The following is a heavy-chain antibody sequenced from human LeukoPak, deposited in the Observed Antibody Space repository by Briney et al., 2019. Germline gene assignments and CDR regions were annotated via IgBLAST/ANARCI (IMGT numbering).Heavy chain of an antibody. CDR2: ISYDGNNK. CDR3: ARDIYGSGSYYNGLDY. D-gene: IGHD3-10*01. J-gene: IGHJ4*02. CDR1: GFTFSSYA. V-gene: IGHV3-30-3*01. Sequence: PGGSLRLSCAASGFTFSSYAMHWVRQAPGKGLEWVAVISYDGNNKYYADSVKGRFTISRDNSKNTLYLQMNSLRAEDTAVYYCARDIYGSGSYYNGLDYWGQGTLVTVFS.